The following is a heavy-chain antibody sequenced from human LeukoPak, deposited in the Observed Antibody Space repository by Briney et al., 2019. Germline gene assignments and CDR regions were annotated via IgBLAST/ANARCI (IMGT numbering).Heavy chain of an antibody. D-gene: IGHD3-22*01. CDR2: INPSGGST. CDR1: GYTFTSYY. J-gene: IGHJ3*02. Sequence: GASVKVSCKASGYTFTSYYMHWVRQAPGQGLEWMGIINPSGGSTSYAQKFQGRVTMTRDTSTSTVYMELSSLRSDDTAVYYCARVTITMIDLRAFDIWGQGTMVTVSS. V-gene: IGHV1-46*01. CDR3: ARVTITMIDLRAFDI.